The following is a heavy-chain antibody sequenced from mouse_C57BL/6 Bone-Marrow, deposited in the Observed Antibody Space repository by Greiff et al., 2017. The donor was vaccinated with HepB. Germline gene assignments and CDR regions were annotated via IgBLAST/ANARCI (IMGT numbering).Heavy chain of an antibody. Sequence: VQLQQSGAELVRPGTSVKMSCKASGYTFTNYWIGWAKQRPGHGLEWIGDIYPGGGYTNYNEKFKGKATLTADKSSSTAYMQFSSLTSEDSAIYYCARWEVAKDWYFDVWGTGTTVTVSS. D-gene: IGHD1-1*01. CDR1: GYTFTNYW. J-gene: IGHJ1*03. V-gene: IGHV1-63*01. CDR2: IYPGGGYT. CDR3: ARWEVAKDWYFDV.